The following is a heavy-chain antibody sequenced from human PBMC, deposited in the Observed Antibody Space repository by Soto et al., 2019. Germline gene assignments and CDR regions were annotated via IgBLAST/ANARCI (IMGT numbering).Heavy chain of an antibody. D-gene: IGHD2-21*02. J-gene: IGHJ4*02. V-gene: IGHV5-51*01. CDR1: RYRFTSYW. Sequence: PGESLKISCTASRYRFTSYWIGWVRQQPGKGLEWMGIIYPGGSSIRCGPSFRGQVTISADKSLSTAYLEWSSLKASDTAIYFCARGHSYYYSSPASYPFDFWGQGTLVTVSS. CDR2: IYPGGSSI. CDR3: ARGHSYYYSSPASYPFDF.